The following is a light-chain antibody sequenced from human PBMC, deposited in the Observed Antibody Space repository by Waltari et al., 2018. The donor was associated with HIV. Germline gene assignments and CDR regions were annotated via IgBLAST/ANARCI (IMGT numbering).Light chain of an antibody. CDR3: QAWDSSTGGV. V-gene: IGLV3-1*01. CDR2: QDS. Sequence: SYELTQPPSVSVSPGQTASIPCSGDKLGDKYACWYPQKPGQSPVLVIYQDSKLPSGIPERFSGSNSGNTATLTISGTQAMDEADYYCQAWDSSTGGVFGTGTKVTVL. CDR1: KLGDKY. J-gene: IGLJ1*01.